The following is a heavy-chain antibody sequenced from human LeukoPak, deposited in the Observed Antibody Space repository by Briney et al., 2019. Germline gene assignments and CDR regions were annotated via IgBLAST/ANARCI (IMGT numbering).Heavy chain of an antibody. V-gene: IGHV3-66*01. J-gene: IGHJ4*02. D-gene: IGHD3-3*01. CDR3: ARDSTIFGVVIAFDY. CDR1: GFTVSSNY. CDR2: IYSGGST. Sequence: GGSLRLSCAASGFTVSSNYMSWVRQAPGKGPEWVSVIYSGGSTYYADSVEGRFTISRDNSKNTLYLQMNSLRAEDTAAYYCARDSTIFGVVIAFDYWGQGTLVTVSS.